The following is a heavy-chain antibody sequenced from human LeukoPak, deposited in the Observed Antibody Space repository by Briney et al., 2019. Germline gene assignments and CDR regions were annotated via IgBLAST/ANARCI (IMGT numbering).Heavy chain of an antibody. CDR3: ARAPMIVVVMIRYWYFDL. Sequence: KPSETLSLTCTVSGTSITRTYWSWIRQPPGRGLESVGYVYDTGDTNYNPSLKSRVTMSLDTSKNQFSLKLSSVTAADTAVYYCARAPMIVVVMIRYWYFDLWGRGTLVTVSS. CDR2: VYDTGDT. V-gene: IGHV4-59*12. D-gene: IGHD3-22*01. J-gene: IGHJ2*01. CDR1: GTSITRTY.